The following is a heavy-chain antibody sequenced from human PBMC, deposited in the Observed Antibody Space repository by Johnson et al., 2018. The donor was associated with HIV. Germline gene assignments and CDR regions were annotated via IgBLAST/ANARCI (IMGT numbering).Heavy chain of an antibody. CDR3: AKTMAQGEYAFDV. V-gene: IGHV3-23*04. J-gene: IGHJ3*01. Sequence: VQLVESGGALVQPGGSLRLSCAASGFPFRNYGMHWVRQAPGKGLERVSSIGGSGTNTYYPDSMKGRFTISRDNSKNSLYLQLTSLRDDDTAVYYCAKTMAQGEYAFDVWGQGTLVTVSS. CDR2: IGGSGTNT. CDR1: GFPFRNYG. D-gene: IGHD3-10*01.